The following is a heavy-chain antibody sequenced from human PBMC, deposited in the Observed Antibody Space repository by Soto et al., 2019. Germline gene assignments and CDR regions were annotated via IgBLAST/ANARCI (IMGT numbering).Heavy chain of an antibody. D-gene: IGHD3-3*01. CDR1: GGSISTYY. J-gene: IGHJ6*02. CDR2: IYYSGST. CDR3: ARVNFSSYYYYGMDV. Sequence: SETLSLTCTVSGGSISTYYWSWIRQPPGKGLEWIGYIYYSGSTNYNPSLKSRVTISVDTSKNQFSLKLSSVTAADTAVYYCARVNFSSYYYYGMDVWGQGTTVTVSS. V-gene: IGHV4-59*01.